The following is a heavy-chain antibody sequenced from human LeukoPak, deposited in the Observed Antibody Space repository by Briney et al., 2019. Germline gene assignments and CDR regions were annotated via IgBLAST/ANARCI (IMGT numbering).Heavy chain of an antibody. CDR3: ASRAVAGTKNWFDP. D-gene: IGHD6-19*01. J-gene: IGHJ5*02. CDR1: GFTVTSNH. CDR2: IYTGGST. V-gene: IGHV3-53*01. Sequence: GGSLRLSCAASGFTVTSNHMSWVRQAPGKGLEWVSAIYTGGSTYYADSVKGRFTISRDNSKNSLYLQMNSLRAEDTAVYYCASRAVAGTKNWFDPWGQGTLVTVSS.